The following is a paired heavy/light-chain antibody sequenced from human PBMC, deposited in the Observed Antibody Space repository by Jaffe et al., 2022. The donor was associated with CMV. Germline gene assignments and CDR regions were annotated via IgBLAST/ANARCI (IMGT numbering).Heavy chain of an antibody. J-gene: IGHJ4*02. CDR3: ARTTTVSSFYFDD. D-gene: IGHD4-17*01. CDR2: IDWDDDK. CDR1: GFSLSTSGMC. V-gene: IGHV2-70*15. Sequence: QVTLRESGPALVKPTQTLTLTCTFSGFSLSTSGMCVSWIRQPAGKALEWLARIDWDDDKYYNTSLKTRLTISKDTSKNQVVLTMTNMDPVDTATYYCARTTTVSSFYFDDWGQGTLVTVSS.
Light chain of an antibody. CDR3: QAWNSSTVV. CDR2: QDR. Sequence: SYDLTQPPSVSVSPGQTASITCSGDKLGDKYVSWYQQKPGQSPVLVIYQDRKRPSGIPERFSGSNSGNTATLTISGTQAMDEADYYCQAWNSSTVVFGGGTKLTVL. CDR1: KLGDKY. V-gene: IGLV3-1*01. J-gene: IGLJ2*01.